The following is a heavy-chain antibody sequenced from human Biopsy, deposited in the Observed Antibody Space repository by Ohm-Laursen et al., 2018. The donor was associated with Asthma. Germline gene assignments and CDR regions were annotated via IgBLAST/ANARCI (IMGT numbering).Heavy chain of an antibody. D-gene: IGHD2-15*01. J-gene: IGHJ4*02. CDR2: ISYDGSIT. CDR3: GIVVAANPFQGDC. Sequence: SLRLSCAASGITFSTYGMHWVRQAPGKGLEWVAVISYDGSITHYADSVKGRFTISRDNSKNTVYLDISSLRIEDTAVFYCGIVVAANPFQGDCWGQGTLVTVSS. V-gene: IGHV3-30*03. CDR1: GITFSTYG.